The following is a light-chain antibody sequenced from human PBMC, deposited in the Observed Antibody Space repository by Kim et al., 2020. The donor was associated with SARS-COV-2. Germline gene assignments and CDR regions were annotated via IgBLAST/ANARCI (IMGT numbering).Light chain of an antibody. V-gene: IGKV1-33*01. CDR1: QDIRIY. J-gene: IGKJ5*01. CDR2: DAS. Sequence: SSVGDRVTISCQASQDIRIYLNLYQQKPGKAPNLLIYDASDLQTGVPSRFSGSGSGTDFTFTISSLQPEDIATYYCQQYDTLPFTFGQGTRLEIK. CDR3: QQYDTLPFT.